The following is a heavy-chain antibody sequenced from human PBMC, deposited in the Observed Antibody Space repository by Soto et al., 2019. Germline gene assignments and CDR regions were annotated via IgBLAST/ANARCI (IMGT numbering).Heavy chain of an antibody. CDR3: ERSGTVEWELLECAFDT. Sequence: GESLKISCKGSGYSFTSYWIGWVRQMPGKGLEWMGIIYPGDSDTRYSPSFQGQVTISADKSISTAYLQWSSLKASDTPMYYCERSGTVEWELLECAFDTWGQGTMVTV. D-gene: IGHD1-26*01. CDR1: GYSFTSYW. J-gene: IGHJ3*02. V-gene: IGHV5-51*01. CDR2: IYPGDSDT.